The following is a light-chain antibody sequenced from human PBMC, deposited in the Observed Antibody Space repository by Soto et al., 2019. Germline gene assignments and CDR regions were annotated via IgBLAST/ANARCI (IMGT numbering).Light chain of an antibody. CDR2: KAS. CDR3: QQYNTYPLT. CDR1: QSISTW. Sequence: DIQMTQSPSTLSASVGDRVTITCRASQSISTWLAWYQQKPGKAPNLLIYKASNLEGGVPSRFSGSGSGTEFNITISSLQPDAFATYYRQQYNTYPLTFGGGTTVEIK. J-gene: IGKJ4*01. V-gene: IGKV1-5*03.